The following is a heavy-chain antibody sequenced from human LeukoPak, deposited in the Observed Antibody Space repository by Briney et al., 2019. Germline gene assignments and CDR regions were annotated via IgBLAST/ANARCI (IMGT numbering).Heavy chain of an antibody. Sequence: GGSLRLSCAASEFSFSSSTMSWVRQAPGKGLEWVANIKQDGSEKYYVDSVKGRFTISRDNAKNSLYLQMNSLRAEDTAVYSCVRDGDTSGYTNWGQGTLVTVSS. CDR3: VRDGDTSGYTN. D-gene: IGHD3-22*01. CDR1: EFSFSSST. V-gene: IGHV3-7*01. CDR2: IKQDGSEK. J-gene: IGHJ4*02.